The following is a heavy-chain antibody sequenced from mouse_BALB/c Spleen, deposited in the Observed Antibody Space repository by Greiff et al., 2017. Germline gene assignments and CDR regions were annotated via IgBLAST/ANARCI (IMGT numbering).Heavy chain of an antibody. CDR3: ASYYGTFAD. V-gene: IGHV14-3*02. CDR1: GFNIKDTY. D-gene: IGHD2-10*01. J-gene: IGHJ3*01. Sequence: EVKLVESGAELVKPGASVKLSCTASGFNIKDTYMHWVKQRPEQGLEWIGRIDPANGNTKYDPKFQGKATITADTSSNTAYLQLSSLTSEDTAVYYCASYYGTFADWGQGTLVTVSA. CDR2: IDPANGNT.